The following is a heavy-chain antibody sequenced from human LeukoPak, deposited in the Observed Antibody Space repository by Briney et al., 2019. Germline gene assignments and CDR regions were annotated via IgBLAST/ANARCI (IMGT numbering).Heavy chain of an antibody. D-gene: IGHD3-22*01. CDR1: GGSISSYY. CDR2: IHSSGII. J-gene: IGHJ4*02. CDR3: VRDEANSGYPDY. Sequence: SEALSLTCTASGGSISSYYWSWIRQPAGKAPEWIGRIHSSGIINYNPPLMSRVTISLDYSNNQVSLKLSYVTAADTAVYYCVRDEANSGYPDYWGQGTLAAVCS. V-gene: IGHV4-4*07.